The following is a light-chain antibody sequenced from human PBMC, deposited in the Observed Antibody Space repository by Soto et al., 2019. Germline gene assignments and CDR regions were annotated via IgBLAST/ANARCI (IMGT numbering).Light chain of an antibody. CDR1: QSILSW. Sequence: DIQMTQSPSTLSASVGDRVTITCRASQSILSWLAWYQHKPGKAPKLLIYDASSLESGVPSRFSGSRSGTEFTLTISSLQPDDIATYYCQQYGTYWTFGQGTKVDIK. CDR3: QQYGTYWT. V-gene: IGKV1-5*01. CDR2: DAS. J-gene: IGKJ1*01.